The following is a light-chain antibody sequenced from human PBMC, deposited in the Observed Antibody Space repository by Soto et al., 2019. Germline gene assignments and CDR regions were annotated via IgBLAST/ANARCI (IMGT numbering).Light chain of an antibody. Sequence: DMQMIQSPSTVSASVGDRVTITCRASQSISSWLAWYQQKPGKAPKLLIYKASTLESGVPSNFSGSGSGTEFSLTISSLQPEDFATYYCQQYNDYPWTFGQGTKVDIK. CDR2: KAS. V-gene: IGKV1-5*03. CDR3: QQYNDYPWT. CDR1: QSISSW. J-gene: IGKJ1*01.